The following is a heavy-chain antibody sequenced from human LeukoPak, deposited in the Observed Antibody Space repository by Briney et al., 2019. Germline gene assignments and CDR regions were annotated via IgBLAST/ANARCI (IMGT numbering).Heavy chain of an antibody. V-gene: IGHV1-18*01. J-gene: IGHJ4*02. D-gene: IGHD2-2*02. CDR2: ISAYNGNT. Sequence: ASVKVSCKSSGYTFTSYGISWVRQAPGQGLEWMGWISAYNGNTNYAQKLQGRVTMTTDTSTSTAYMELRSLRSDDTAVYYCARDGCSSTSCYTDYWGQGTLVTVSS. CDR3: ARDGCSSTSCYTDY. CDR1: GYTFTSYG.